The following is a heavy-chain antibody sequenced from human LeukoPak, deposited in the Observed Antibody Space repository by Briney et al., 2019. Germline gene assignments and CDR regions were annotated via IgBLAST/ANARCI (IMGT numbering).Heavy chain of an antibody. Sequence: GGSLRLSCAASGFTFSSYSMNWVRQAPGEGMEWVSSISSSSSYIYYADSVKGRFTISRDNAKNSLYLQMNSLRAEDTAVYYCATGVFGELLAYYWGQGTLVTVSS. CDR3: ATGVFGELLAYY. CDR2: ISSSSSYI. V-gene: IGHV3-21*01. CDR1: GFTFSSYS. D-gene: IGHD3-10*02. J-gene: IGHJ4*02.